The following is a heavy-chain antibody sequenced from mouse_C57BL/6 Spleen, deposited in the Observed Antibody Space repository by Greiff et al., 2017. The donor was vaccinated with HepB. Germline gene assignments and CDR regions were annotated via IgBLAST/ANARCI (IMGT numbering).Heavy chain of an antibody. CDR3: ARPDGYYPHAY. CDR2: IHPNSGST. CDR1: GYTFTSYW. V-gene: IGHV1-64*01. Sequence: QVQLQQPGAELVKPGASVKLSCKASGYTFTSYWMHWVKQRPGQGLEWIGMIHPNSGSTNYNEKFESKATLTVDKSSSTAYMQLSSLTSEDSAVYYCARPDGYYPHAYWGQGTLVTVSA. J-gene: IGHJ3*01. D-gene: IGHD2-3*01.